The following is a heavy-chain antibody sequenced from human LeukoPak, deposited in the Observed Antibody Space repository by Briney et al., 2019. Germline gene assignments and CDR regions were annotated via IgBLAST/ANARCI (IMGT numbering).Heavy chain of an antibody. CDR2: IHHNGTR. V-gene: IGHV4-4*02. CDR1: VGSISSGNW. D-gene: IGHD3-22*01. J-gene: IGHJ3*02. CDR3: ARGGYYYDSSGYWGAFDI. Sequence: PSGTLSLTCGVSVGSISSGNWWSWVRQSPEKGLEWIGEIHHNGTRNYNPSLKSRVTISVDTSKNQFSLKLSSVTAADTAVYYCARGGYYYDSSGYWGAFDIWGQGTMVTVSS.